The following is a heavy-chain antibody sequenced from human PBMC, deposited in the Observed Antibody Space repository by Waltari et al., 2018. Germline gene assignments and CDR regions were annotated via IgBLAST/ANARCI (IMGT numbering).Heavy chain of an antibody. V-gene: IGHV3-23*01. Sequence: EVQLLESGGTLAQPGGSLRLSCVASGFTFSDYAMSWVRRAPGKGLGWVSAISGSGGSTYYADSVKGRFTISRDNSKNTLDLQMNSLRAEDTAAYYCAKGGCSGGSCSRYYYYGMDVWGQGTTVTVSS. CDR2: ISGSGGST. CDR3: AKGGCSGGSCSRYYYYGMDV. J-gene: IGHJ6*02. CDR1: GFTFSDYA. D-gene: IGHD2-15*01.